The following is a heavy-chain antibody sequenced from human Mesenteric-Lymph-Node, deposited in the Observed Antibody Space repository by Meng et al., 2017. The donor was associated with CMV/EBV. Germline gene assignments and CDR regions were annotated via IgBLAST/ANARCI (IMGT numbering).Heavy chain of an antibody. J-gene: IGHJ4*02. V-gene: IGHV3-23*01. CDR2: ISGSCTTT. CDR1: GFSFSNYA. Sequence: GESLTISCAASGFSFSNYALSWVRQAPGKGLECVSAISGSCTTTYYADSVKGRFTISRDNSKSTLYLQMNSLRAEDTAVYYCAKGLTYPRMVEDFDYWGQGTLVTVSS. CDR3: AKGLTYPRMVEDFDY. D-gene: IGHD4/OR15-4a*01.